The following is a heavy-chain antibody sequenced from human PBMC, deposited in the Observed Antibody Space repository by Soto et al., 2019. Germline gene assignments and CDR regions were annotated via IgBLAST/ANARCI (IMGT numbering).Heavy chain of an antibody. V-gene: IGHV4-39*01. J-gene: IGHJ5*02. CDR2: IYYSGST. CDR3: ARRRRSNILSRLDP. CDR1: GGSISSSSYY. Sequence: SETLSLTCTVSGGSISSSSYYWGWIRQPPGKGLEWIGSIYYSGSTYYNPSLKSRVAISVDTSKNQFSLKLSSVTAADTAVYYCARRRRSNILSRLDPWGQGTLVTVSS.